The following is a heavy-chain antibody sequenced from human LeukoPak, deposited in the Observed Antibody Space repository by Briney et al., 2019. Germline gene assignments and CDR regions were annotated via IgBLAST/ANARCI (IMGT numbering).Heavy chain of an antibody. V-gene: IGHV3-43*02. D-gene: IGHD5/OR15-5a*01. Sequence: GGSLRLSCAASGFTFHNYAIHWVRQAPGKGQEWVSLTSGDGITTYFADSVKGRFTISRDNSKSSLFLQMNSLRTEDTALYYCARDHVYGGADYWGQGTLVTVSS. J-gene: IGHJ4*02. CDR1: GFTFHNYA. CDR3: ARDHVYGGADY. CDR2: TSGDGITT.